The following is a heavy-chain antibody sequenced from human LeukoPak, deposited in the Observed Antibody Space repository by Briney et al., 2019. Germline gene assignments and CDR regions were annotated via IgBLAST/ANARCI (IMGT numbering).Heavy chain of an antibody. CDR2: IYSGGSA. D-gene: IGHD6-6*01. J-gene: IGHJ4*02. CDR3: LNAIAARARPA. Sequence: GSLRLSCAASGFTVRSNYMSWVRQAPGKGLEWVAVIYSGGSAYYADSVKGGFTIPRDNAKNTLYLQMNSLRAEDTAVYYCLNAIAARARPARGQGTLVTVSS. V-gene: IGHV3-66*02. CDR1: GFTVRSNY.